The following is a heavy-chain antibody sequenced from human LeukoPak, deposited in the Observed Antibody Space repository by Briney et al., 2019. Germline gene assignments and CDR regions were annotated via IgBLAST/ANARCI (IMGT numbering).Heavy chain of an antibody. Sequence: ASVKVSCKASGYTFTDYYMHWVRQAPGQGLEWMGWINPNSGDTNYAQNFQGRVTMTRDTSISTAYMELSTLRSDDTAVYYCARIKPISGSYDYWGQGTLVTVS. D-gene: IGHD3-22*01. J-gene: IGHJ4*02. CDR3: ARIKPISGSYDY. V-gene: IGHV1-2*02. CDR1: GYTFTDYY. CDR2: INPNSGDT.